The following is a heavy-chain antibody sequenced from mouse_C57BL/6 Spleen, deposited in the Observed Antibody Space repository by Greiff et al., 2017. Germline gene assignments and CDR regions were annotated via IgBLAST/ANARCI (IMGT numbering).Heavy chain of an antibody. CDR1: GFNFSDYD. J-gene: IGHJ3*01. Sequence: EVQLVESGGGLVKPGGSLTLSCAASGFNFSDYDMHWVRQAPEKGLEWVAYISSGISTIYYADTVQVRFTISRANAKNTLFLQMTSLRSEDTAMYYCARPSDYDYYVEFAYWGQGTLVTVSA. V-gene: IGHV5-17*01. D-gene: IGHD2-4*01. CDR3: ARPSDYDYYVEFAY. CDR2: ISSGISTI.